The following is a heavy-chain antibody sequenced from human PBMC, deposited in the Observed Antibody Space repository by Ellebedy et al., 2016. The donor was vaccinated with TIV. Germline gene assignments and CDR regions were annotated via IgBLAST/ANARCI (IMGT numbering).Heavy chain of an antibody. CDR1: GGSLSSSTYH. V-gene: IGHV4-39*07. CDR2: IYYNGNS. CDR3: ARYFDWPNAFDV. D-gene: IGHD3-9*01. J-gene: IGHJ3*01. Sequence: SETLSLTXTVSGGSLSSSTYHWGWIRQPPGKGPEWIGSIYYNGNSHYNPSLKSRVTISVDTSKEQFSLKLSSVTAADTAVYYCARYFDWPNAFDVWGQGTMVTVSS.